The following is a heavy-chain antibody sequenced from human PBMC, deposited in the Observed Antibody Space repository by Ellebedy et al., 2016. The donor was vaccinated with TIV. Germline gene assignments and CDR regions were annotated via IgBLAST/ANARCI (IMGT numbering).Heavy chain of an antibody. CDR2: INGNGGSE. D-gene: IGHD6-19*01. CDR1: GFTFSSFA. CDR3: AVVAGSWYFDL. J-gene: IGHJ2*01. V-gene: IGHV3-64D*09. Sequence: PGGSLRLSCSASGFTFSSFAMHWIRQGPGKRPEYVSAINGNGGSEFYADSLKGRFTVSRDNSKNTMFLQMSSLRAEDTALNYCAVVAGSWYFDLWGRGTLVTVSS.